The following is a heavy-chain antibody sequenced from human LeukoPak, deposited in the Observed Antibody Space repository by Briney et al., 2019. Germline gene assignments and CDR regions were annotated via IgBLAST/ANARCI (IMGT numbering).Heavy chain of an antibody. CDR3: ARSIYSNYVGYFDY. V-gene: IGHV3-21*01. CDR2: ISSDSNHL. D-gene: IGHD4-11*01. CDR1: GFTFSSYS. Sequence: GGSLRLSCAASGFTFSSYSMNWVRQAPGKGLEWVSSISSDSNHLLYADSMKGRFTISRNNTRYSLYLQMNSPRAEDTAVYYCARSIYSNYVGYFDYWGQGTLVTVAS. J-gene: IGHJ4*02.